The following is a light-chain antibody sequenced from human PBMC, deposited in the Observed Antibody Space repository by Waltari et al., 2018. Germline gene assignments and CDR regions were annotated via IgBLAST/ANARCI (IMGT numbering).Light chain of an antibody. CDR2: YDS. CDR3: QVWDDTTNSGV. J-gene: IGLJ3*02. V-gene: IGLV3-21*04. Sequence: YVVTQPPSVSVAPGKTATLTCGGENIESKSVTWYQQKPGQAPVLVIFYDSDPPSGIPERFSGSNSGNTATLTISWVEAGDEADYHCQVWDDTTNSGVFGGGTRLTVL. CDR1: NIESKS.